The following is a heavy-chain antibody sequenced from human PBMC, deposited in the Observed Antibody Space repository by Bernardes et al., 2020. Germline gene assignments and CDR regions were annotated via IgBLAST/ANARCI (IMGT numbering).Heavy chain of an antibody. D-gene: IGHD2-2*01. CDR2: LNSDGRSP. CDR3: ARGGYCSSTSCYRRGWWYFDL. CDR1: GFTFSSSW. Sequence: GGPLRLSCAASGFTFSSSWLHWVRQAPGPGLVWVSRLNSDGRSPSYADSVKGRFTISRDNAKNTLYLQMNSLRAEDTAVYYCARGGYCSSTSCYRRGWWYFDLWGRGTLVTGSA. V-gene: IGHV3-74*01. J-gene: IGHJ2*01.